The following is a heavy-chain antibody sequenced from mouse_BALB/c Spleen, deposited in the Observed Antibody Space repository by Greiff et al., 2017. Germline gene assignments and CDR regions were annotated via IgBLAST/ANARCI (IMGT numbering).Heavy chain of an antibody. V-gene: IGHV1-14*01. CDR3: ARGDDGYYLYAMDY. CDR1: GYTFTSYV. D-gene: IGHD2-3*01. CDR2: INPYNDGT. J-gene: IGHJ4*01. Sequence: EVKLMESGPELVKPGASVKMSCKASGYTFTSYVMHWVKQKPGQGLEWIGYINPYNDGTKYNEKFKGKATLTSDKSSSTAYMELSSLTSEDSAVYYCARGDDGYYLYAMDYWGQGTSVTVSS.